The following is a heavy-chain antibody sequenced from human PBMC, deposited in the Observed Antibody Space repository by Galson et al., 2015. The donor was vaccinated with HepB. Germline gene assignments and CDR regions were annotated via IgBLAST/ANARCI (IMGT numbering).Heavy chain of an antibody. J-gene: IGHJ4*02. V-gene: IGHV3-21*01. CDR3: ARDTPKGTLTGHDY. CDR2: ISYNVDYI. Sequence: SLRLSCAASGFTFSNYNMHWVRQTPGKGLEWVSCISYNVDYIWYADSLKGRFTISRDNAKNSLYLQMNSLRAKDTAVYYCARDTPKGTLTGHDYWGQGTLVTVSS. D-gene: IGHD3-9*01. CDR1: GFTFSNYN.